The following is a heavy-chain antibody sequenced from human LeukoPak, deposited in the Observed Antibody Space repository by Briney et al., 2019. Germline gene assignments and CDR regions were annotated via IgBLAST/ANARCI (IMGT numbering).Heavy chain of an antibody. Sequence: ASVKVSCKASGYTFTSYGISWVRQAPGQGLEWMGWISAYNGNTNYAQKLQGRVTMTTDTSTSTAYMELRSLRSDDTAVYYCARDLLRTLYYDFWSGSERNYYYGMDVWGQGTTVTVSS. CDR3: ARDLLRTLYYDFWSGSERNYYYGMDV. CDR1: GYTFTSYG. V-gene: IGHV1-18*01. J-gene: IGHJ6*02. CDR2: ISAYNGNT. D-gene: IGHD3-3*01.